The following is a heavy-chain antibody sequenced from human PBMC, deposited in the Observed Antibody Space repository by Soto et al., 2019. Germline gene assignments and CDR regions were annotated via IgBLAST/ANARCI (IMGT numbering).Heavy chain of an antibody. CDR2: INPGGGRT. CDR3: AIDVSGPGAAYVMDV. CDR1: GYIFSSYC. J-gene: IGHJ6*02. D-gene: IGHD2-2*01. Sequence: ASVKVSCKASGYIFSSYCIYWVRQAPGQGLQWMGIINPGGGRTAYAQKFQGRVTLTRDMSTSTVYMELTSLTYDDTAVYYCAIDVSGPGAAYVMDVWGQGTMVTVSS. V-gene: IGHV1-46*01.